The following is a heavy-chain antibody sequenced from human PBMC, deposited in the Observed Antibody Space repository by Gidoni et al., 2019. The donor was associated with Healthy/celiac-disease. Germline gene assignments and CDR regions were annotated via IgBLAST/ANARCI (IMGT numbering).Heavy chain of an antibody. D-gene: IGHD4-17*01. Sequence: EVQLVESGGGLVKPGGSLRLPSAASGFTFTNAWMSWVRQAPGKGLEWVGRIKSKTDGGTTDYAAPVKGRFTISRDDSKNTLYLQMNSLKTEDTAVYYCTTEDDYGDGIFDYWGQGTLVTVSS. CDR1: GFTFTNAW. V-gene: IGHV3-15*01. J-gene: IGHJ4*02. CDR3: TTEDDYGDGIFDY. CDR2: IKSKTDGGTT.